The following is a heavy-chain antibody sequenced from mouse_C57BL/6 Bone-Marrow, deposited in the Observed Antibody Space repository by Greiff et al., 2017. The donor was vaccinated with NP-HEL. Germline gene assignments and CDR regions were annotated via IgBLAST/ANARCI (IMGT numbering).Heavy chain of an antibody. D-gene: IGHD1-1*01. J-gene: IGHJ2*01. CDR2: ISYDGSN. Sequence: EVKLQESGPGLVKPSQSLSLTCSVTGYSITSGYYWNWIRQFPGNKLEWMGYISYDGSNNYNPSLKNRISITRDTSKNQFFLKLNSVTTEDTATYYCAGITTVPFDYWGQGTTLTVSS. V-gene: IGHV3-6*01. CDR1: GYSITSGYY. CDR3: AGITTVPFDY.